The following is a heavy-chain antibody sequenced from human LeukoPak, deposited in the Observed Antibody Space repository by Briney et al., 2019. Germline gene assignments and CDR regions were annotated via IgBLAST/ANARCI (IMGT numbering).Heavy chain of an antibody. J-gene: IGHJ4*02. CDR1: RXSISSYY. D-gene: IGHD3-22*01. CDR2: SHYTGRT. Sequence: SETLSLTCTVSRXSISSYYGSWIRQPPGKGREWIGYSHYTGRTNYNPSLKSRVTISVDTSKSQFSLKLDSVTAADTAVYYCASSGYLPQTFDYWGQGALVTVSS. V-gene: IGHV4-59*01. CDR3: ASSGYLPQTFDY.